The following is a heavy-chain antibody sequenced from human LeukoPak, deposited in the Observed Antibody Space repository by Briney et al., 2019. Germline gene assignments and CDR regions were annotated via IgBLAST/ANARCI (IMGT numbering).Heavy chain of an antibody. D-gene: IGHD3-10*01. V-gene: IGHV3-23*01. CDR3: AKMGLLWFRDPPDY. J-gene: IGHJ4*02. CDR2: ISGSGGST. Sequence: PGGSLRLSCAASGFTFSSYAVSWVRQAPGKGLEWVSAISGSGGSTYYADSVKGRFTISRDNSKNTLYLQMNSLRAEDTAVYYCAKMGLLWFRDPPDYWGQRTLVTVSS. CDR1: GFTFSSYA.